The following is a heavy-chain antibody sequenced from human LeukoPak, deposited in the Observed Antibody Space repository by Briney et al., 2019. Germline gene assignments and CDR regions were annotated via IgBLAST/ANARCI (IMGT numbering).Heavy chain of an antibody. D-gene: IGHD3-3*01. Sequence: GGSLRLSCAASGFTFSNYGMNWVRQAPGKGLEWVSGITSSGITYYADSVKGRFTVSRDNSKNTLYLQMNSLRVEDTAVYFCARLRYRDFWSGNWKYYYHMDVWGKGTTVTVSS. V-gene: IGHV3-23*01. CDR2: ITSSGIT. J-gene: IGHJ6*03. CDR3: ARLRYRDFWSGNWKYYYHMDV. CDR1: GFTFSNYG.